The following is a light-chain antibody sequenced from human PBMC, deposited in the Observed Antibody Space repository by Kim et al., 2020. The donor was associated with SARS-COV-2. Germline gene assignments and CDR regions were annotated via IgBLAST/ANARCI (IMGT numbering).Light chain of an antibody. Sequence: IQMTQSPSTLSASVGDRVTITCRASQSISSWLAWYQQKPGKGPKVVIYKASSLESGVPSRFSGSGSGTEFTLTISSLQPDDLASYYCQQYKSYPYTFGQGANLEI. CDR2: KAS. CDR1: QSISSW. CDR3: QQYKSYPYT. V-gene: IGKV1-5*03. J-gene: IGKJ2*01.